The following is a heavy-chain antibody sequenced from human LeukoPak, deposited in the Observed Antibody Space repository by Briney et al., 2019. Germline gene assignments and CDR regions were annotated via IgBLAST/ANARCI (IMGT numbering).Heavy chain of an antibody. D-gene: IGHD3-22*01. CDR3: ARDLSGYSLRYFDY. Sequence: SETLSLTCTVSGGSISSYYWSWIRQPAGKGLEWIGRIYSSGSTNYNPSLKSRITMSVDTSKNQFSLKLSSVTAADTAVYYCARDLSGYSLRYFDYWGQGTLVTVSS. V-gene: IGHV4-4*07. J-gene: IGHJ4*02. CDR1: GGSISSYY. CDR2: IYSSGST.